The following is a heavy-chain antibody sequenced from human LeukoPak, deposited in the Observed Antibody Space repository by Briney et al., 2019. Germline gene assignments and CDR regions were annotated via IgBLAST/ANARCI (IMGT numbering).Heavy chain of an antibody. V-gene: IGHV3-74*01. CDR2: INSDGSRT. J-gene: IGHJ4*02. CDR3: ARVITGSTYGQFDF. CDR1: GFTLRDYW. D-gene: IGHD5-18*01. Sequence: GGSLRLSCTASGFTLRDYWMHWVRQAPGKGLVWVSRINSDGSRTNYADCVKGRFTISRDNAKNTVFLQMNSLTAEDAAVYYCARVITGSTYGQFDFWGQGALATVSS.